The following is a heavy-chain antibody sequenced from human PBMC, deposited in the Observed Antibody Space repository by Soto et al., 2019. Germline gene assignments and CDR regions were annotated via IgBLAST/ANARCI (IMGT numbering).Heavy chain of an antibody. V-gene: IGHV3-23*01. Sequence: GGSLRLSCAASGLLFSTYAMTWVRQAPGKGLEWVSTITGNGASTYYADSVKGRFTISRDNSKNTLYLQMNSLRAEDTATYFCANGILGYYHGMDVWGQGTTVTVSS. CDR2: ITGNGAST. J-gene: IGHJ6*02. D-gene: IGHD2-15*01. CDR3: ANGILGYYHGMDV. CDR1: GLLFSTYA.